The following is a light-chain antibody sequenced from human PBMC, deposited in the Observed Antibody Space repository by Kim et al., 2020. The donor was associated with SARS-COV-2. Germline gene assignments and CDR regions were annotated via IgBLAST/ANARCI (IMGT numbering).Light chain of an antibody. CDR1: SLRSYY. V-gene: IGLV3-19*01. Sequence: SSELTQDPAVSVALGQTVRLTCQGDSLRSYYATWYQQRPGQAPKLVLYGKYDRPSGIPDRFSGSASGNTASLTITGAQAEDEGDYYCSSLYTTGYHVVFGGGTRLTVL. CDR2: GKY. CDR3: SSLYTTGYHVV. J-gene: IGLJ3*02.